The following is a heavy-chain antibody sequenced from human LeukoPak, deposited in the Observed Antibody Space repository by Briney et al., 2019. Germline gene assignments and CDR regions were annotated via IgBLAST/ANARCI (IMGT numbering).Heavy chain of an antibody. CDR3: AHFPSMIRGVIANIYFDH. Sequence: KESGPTLLKPTHTLTLTCAFSGFSLSTVGVGVDWIRQPPGKALEWLALISWDDDKRYSPSLKSRLTITKDTSKNQVVLTLTNMDPVDTATYYCAHFPSMIRGVIANIYFDHWGQGTLVAVSS. CDR1: GFSLSTVGVG. V-gene: IGHV2-5*02. J-gene: IGHJ4*02. CDR2: ISWDDDK. D-gene: IGHD3-10*01.